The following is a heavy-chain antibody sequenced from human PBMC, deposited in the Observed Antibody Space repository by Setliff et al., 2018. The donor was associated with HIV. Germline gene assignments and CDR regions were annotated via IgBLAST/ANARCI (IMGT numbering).Heavy chain of an antibody. J-gene: IGHJ4*02. CDR1: GYIFTTHY. CDR3: ARGGRVDESRGYYYPLMY. Sequence: ASVKVSCKSSGYIFTTHYIHWVRQAPGQGIEWMGMSNPSSRTTIYAQKFRGRMTLAKDKSTTTVYMELSSLRSDDTAVYYCARGGRVDESRGYYYPLMYWGQGTLVTVSS. CDR2: SNPSSRTT. V-gene: IGHV1-46*01. D-gene: IGHD3-22*01.